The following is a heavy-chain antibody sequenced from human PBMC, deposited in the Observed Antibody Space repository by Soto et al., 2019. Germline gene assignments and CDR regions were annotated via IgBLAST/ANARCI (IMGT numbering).Heavy chain of an antibody. D-gene: IGHD5-12*01. CDR2: INHSGST. V-gene: IGHV4-34*01. CDR3: ATSPTTGWLRVGYYFDY. CDR1: GGSFTGLY. Sequence: PSETLSLTCAVYGGSFTGLYWSWIRQSPGKGLEWIGEINHSGSTNYNPSLKSRVTISVDTSKNQFSLKLTSATAADTAVYYCATSPTTGWLRVGYYFDYWGQGTLVTVSS. J-gene: IGHJ4*02.